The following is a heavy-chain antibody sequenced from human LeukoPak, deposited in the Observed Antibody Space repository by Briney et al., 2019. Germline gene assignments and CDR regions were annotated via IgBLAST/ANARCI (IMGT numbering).Heavy chain of an antibody. CDR3: ARDHKSGWPGVFDY. J-gene: IGHJ4*02. Sequence: GGSLRLSCAASGFTFSSYSMNWVRQAPGKGLEWVSSISSSSSYIYYADSVKGRFTISRDNAKNSLYLQMNSLRAEDTAVYYCARDHKSGWPGVFDYWGQGTLVTASS. V-gene: IGHV3-21*01. CDR2: ISSSSSYI. CDR1: GFTFSSYS. D-gene: IGHD6-19*01.